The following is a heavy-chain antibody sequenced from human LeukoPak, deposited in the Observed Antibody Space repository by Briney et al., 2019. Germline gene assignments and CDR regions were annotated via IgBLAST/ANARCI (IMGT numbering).Heavy chain of an antibody. Sequence: ASVKVSCKASGYTFTSYGISWVRQAPGQGLEWMGWISGYNDNTNYAQKLQGRVTMTTDTSTSTAYMELRSLRSDDTAVYYCARAPQTVPGAMIFYWGREPWSPSPQ. D-gene: IGHD2-2*01. CDR1: GYTFTSYG. J-gene: IGHJ4*02. V-gene: IGHV1-18*01. CDR3: ARAPQTVPGAMIFY. CDR2: ISGYNDNT.